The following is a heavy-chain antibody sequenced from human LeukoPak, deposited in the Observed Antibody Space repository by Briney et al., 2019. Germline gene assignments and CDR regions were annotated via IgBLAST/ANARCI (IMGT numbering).Heavy chain of an antibody. J-gene: IGHJ4*02. CDR2: ISSSSSYI. CDR1: GFTFRRYN. Sequence: GGSLRLSCTASGFTFRRYNMNWVRQAPGKRPEWVSSISSSSSYIYYADSVKGRFTISRDNAKNSLYLQMNSLRAEDTALYYCARGASRADYWGQGTLVTVSS. CDR3: ARGASRADY. V-gene: IGHV3-21*01.